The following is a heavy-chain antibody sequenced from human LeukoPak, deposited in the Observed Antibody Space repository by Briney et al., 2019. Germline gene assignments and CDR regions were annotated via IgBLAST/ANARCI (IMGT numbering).Heavy chain of an antibody. CDR1: GYTFTSYG. V-gene: IGHV1-18*01. CDR3: ASTYYDFWSGQTNWFDP. CDR2: ISAYNGNT. D-gene: IGHD3-3*01. J-gene: IGHJ5*02. Sequence: ASVKVSCKASGYTFTSYGISWVRQAPGQGLEWMGWISAYNGNTNYAQKLQGRVTMTTDTSTSTAYMELRSLRSDDTAVYYCASTYYDFWSGQTNWFDPWGQGTLVTVSS.